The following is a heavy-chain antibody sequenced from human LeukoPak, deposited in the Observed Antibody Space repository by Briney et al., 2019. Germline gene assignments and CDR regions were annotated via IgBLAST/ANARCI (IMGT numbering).Heavy chain of an antibody. CDR3: ARRPTGIDY. D-gene: IGHD4-17*01. Sequence: SETLSLTCAVYGGSFSGYYWNWIRQSPGKGLEWIWEINHSGSTNYNPSLKSRVTISLDTSNNQFSLKLSSVTAADTAVYYCARRPTGIDYWGQGTLVTVSS. CDR1: GGSFSGYY. J-gene: IGHJ4*02. V-gene: IGHV4-34*01. CDR2: INHSGST.